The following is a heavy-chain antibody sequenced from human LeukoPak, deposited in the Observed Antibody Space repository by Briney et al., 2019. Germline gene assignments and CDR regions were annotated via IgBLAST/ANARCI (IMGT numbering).Heavy chain of an antibody. D-gene: IGHD3-10*01. CDR1: GGSISSGGYY. CDR2: IYYSGST. V-gene: IGHV4-31*03. J-gene: IGHJ4*02. CDR3: ARDPYGSIDY. Sequence: PSETLSLTCNVSGGSISSGGYYWSWIRQHPGKGLEWIGHIYYSGSTYYNPSLKSRVTISVDTSKNQFSLKLSSVTAADTAVYYCARDPYGSIDYWGQGTLVTVSS.